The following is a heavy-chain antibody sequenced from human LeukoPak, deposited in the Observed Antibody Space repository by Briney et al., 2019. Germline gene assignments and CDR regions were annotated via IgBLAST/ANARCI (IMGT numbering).Heavy chain of an antibody. J-gene: IGHJ4*02. Sequence: GGSLRLSCAASGFTFSNYAMSWVRQAPGKGLEFVSTLSGSGGSTYYADSVKGRFTISRDNSKNTLCLQMNSLRAEDTAVYYCASHLGGEWLPVHYWGQGTLVTVSS. CDR1: GFTFSNYA. D-gene: IGHD3-3*01. CDR2: LSGSGGST. V-gene: IGHV3-23*01. CDR3: ASHLGGEWLPVHY.